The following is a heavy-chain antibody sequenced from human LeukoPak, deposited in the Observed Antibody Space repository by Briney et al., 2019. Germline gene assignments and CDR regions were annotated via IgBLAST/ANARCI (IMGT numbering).Heavy chain of an antibody. CDR2: IKQDGSEK. CDR1: GFTFSSDW. J-gene: IGHJ4*02. Sequence: GGSLRLSCAASGFTFSSDWMSWGRQAPGKGLEWVANIKQDGSEKYYVDSVKGRFTISRDNAKNSLYLQMNSLRAEDTAVYYCARAGSGWYGTYYFDYWGQGTLVTVSS. CDR3: ARAGSGWYGTYYFDY. V-gene: IGHV3-7*01. D-gene: IGHD6-19*01.